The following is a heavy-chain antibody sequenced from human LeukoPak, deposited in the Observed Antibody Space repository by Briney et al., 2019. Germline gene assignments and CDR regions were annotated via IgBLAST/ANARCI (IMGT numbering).Heavy chain of an antibody. Sequence: SETLSLTCAVYGGYFSGYYWSWIRQPPGKGLEWIGEINHSGSTNHNPSLKSRVTISVDTSKNQFSLKLSSVTAADTAVYYCARSYVWGSYRYWGQGTLVTVSS. J-gene: IGHJ4*02. CDR3: ARSYVWGSYRY. CDR1: GGYFSGYY. V-gene: IGHV4-34*01. D-gene: IGHD3-16*02. CDR2: INHSGST.